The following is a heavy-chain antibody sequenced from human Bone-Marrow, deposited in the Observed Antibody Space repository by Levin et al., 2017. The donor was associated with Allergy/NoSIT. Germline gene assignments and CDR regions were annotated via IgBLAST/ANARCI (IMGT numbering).Heavy chain of an antibody. D-gene: IGHD3-10*01. CDR2: TYYRSKWYN. Sequence: SETLSLTCAISGASVSSNGAAWNWIRQSPSRGLEWLGRTYYRSKWYNEYAVSVQSRITINPDTSKNQFSLQLNSVTPEDTAVYYCVRGNYNFDYWGQGTLVTVSS. CDR1: GASVSSNGAA. V-gene: IGHV6-1*01. J-gene: IGHJ4*02. CDR3: VRGNYNFDY.